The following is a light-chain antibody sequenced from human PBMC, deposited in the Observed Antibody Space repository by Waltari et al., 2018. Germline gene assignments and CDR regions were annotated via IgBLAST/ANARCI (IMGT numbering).Light chain of an antibody. J-gene: IGLJ3*02. Sequence: QSALTQPASVSGYPGQSITISGTGTSIEGCESNYVTWYQHRPGTAPKLIIHQVSKRPSGFSIRFSGSKSGNTASLTIAGLQAEDEANYYCSSFRGGASWVFGGGTIVTVL. CDR1: SIEGCESNY. V-gene: IGLV2-14*01. CDR3: SSFRGGASWV. CDR2: QVS.